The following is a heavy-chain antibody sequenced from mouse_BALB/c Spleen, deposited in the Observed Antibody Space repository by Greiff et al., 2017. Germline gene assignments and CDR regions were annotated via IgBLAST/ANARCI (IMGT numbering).Heavy chain of an antibody. CDR3: ARGYGSYYYAMDY. Sequence: DLVKPGASVKLSCKASGYTFTSYWINWIKQRPGQGLEWIGRIAPGSGSTYYNEIFKGKATLTVDTSSSTAYIQLSSLSSEDSAVYFCARGYGSYYYAMDYWGQGTSVTVSS. CDR2: IAPGSGST. CDR1: GYTFTSYW. V-gene: IGHV1S41*01. D-gene: IGHD1-2*01. J-gene: IGHJ4*01.